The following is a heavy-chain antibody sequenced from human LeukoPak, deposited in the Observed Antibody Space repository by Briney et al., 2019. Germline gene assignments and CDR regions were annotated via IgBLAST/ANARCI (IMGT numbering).Heavy chain of an antibody. CDR1: AFTFSNHA. J-gene: IGHJ4*02. V-gene: IGHV3-23*01. CDR2: ISAGGGTI. D-gene: IGHD6-13*01. Sequence: SGGSLRLSCAASAFTFSNHAVSWVRQTPGKGLEWVSGISAGGGTILYADSVKGRFTISRDNSKNTLYLHMNNLRAEDTAVYYCAKSRYSSSWYEAVDFWGQGTLVTVSS. CDR3: AKSRYSSSWYEAVDF.